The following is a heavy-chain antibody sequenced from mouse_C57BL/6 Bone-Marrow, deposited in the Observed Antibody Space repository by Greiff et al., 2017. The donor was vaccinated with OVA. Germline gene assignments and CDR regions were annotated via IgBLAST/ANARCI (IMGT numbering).Heavy chain of an antibody. Sequence: QVHVKQSGAELARPGASVKLSCKASGYTFTSYGISWVKQRTGQGLEWIGEIYPRSGNTYYNEKFKGKATLTADKSSSTAYMELRSLTSEDSAVYFCARPPSYYGSSYVYWGQGTTLTVSS. J-gene: IGHJ2*01. CDR1: GYTFTSYG. CDR2: IYPRSGNT. CDR3: ARPPSYYGSSYVY. V-gene: IGHV1-81*01. D-gene: IGHD1-1*01.